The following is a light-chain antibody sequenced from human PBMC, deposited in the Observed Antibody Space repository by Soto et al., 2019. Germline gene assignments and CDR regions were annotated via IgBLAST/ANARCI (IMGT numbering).Light chain of an antibody. CDR1: NIGSKS. Sequence: SYELTQPPSVSVAPGQTARITCGGTNIGSKSVHWYQQKPGQAPVLVVYDDSDRPSGIPERFSGSNSGNTATLTISRVEAEDEADYYCQVWDSSSDHPYVVLGGGTKLTVL. CDR3: QVWDSSSDHPYVV. J-gene: IGLJ2*01. CDR2: DDS. V-gene: IGLV3-21*02.